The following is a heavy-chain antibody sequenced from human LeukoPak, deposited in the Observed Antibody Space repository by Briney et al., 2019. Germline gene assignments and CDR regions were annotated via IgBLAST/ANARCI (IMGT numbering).Heavy chain of an antibody. J-gene: IGHJ3*02. CDR1: GFTFSSYG. D-gene: IGHD3-22*01. CDR2: IVYDGSDK. CDR3: AVPYYYDSSGYHDAFDI. Sequence: PGGSLRLSCAASGFTFSSYGMHWVRQAPGKGLEWVAFIVYDGSDKYYADSVKGRFTISRDNSKNTLYLQMNSLRAEDTAVYYCAVPYYYDSSGYHDAFDIWAKGQWSPSLQ. V-gene: IGHV3-30*02.